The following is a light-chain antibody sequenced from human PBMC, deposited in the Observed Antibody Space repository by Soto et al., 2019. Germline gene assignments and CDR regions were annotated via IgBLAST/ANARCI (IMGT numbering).Light chain of an antibody. Sequence: EIVMTQSPATLSVSPGERATLSCRASQSVSTNLAWYQQKPGQAPKLLIYGASTRATDIPARFSGSGSGTEFTLTISSLQSEDFAVYYCQQYNNWPPVTFGGGTKVEIK. J-gene: IGKJ4*01. CDR3: QQYNNWPPVT. CDR2: GAS. V-gene: IGKV3-15*01. CDR1: QSVSTN.